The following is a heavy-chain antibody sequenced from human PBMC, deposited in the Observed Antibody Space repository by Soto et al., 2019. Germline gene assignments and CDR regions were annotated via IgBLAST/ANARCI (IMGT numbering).Heavy chain of an antibody. V-gene: IGHV3-7*05. CDR3: AKDRGYSYGIFDF. CDR2: INQSGSEK. J-gene: IGHJ4*02. D-gene: IGHD5-18*01. CDR1: GFTFSSYW. Sequence: GGSLRLSCAASGFTFSSYWMSWVRQAPGKGLEWVSNINQSGSEKYYVDSVKARFTISRDNTKNTVSLHMKSLRAEDTAVYYCAKDRGYSYGIFDFWGQGTLVTVSS.